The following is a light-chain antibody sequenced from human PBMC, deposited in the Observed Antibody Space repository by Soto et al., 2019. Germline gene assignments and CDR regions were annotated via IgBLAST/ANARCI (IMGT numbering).Light chain of an antibody. CDR2: KDT. CDR3: QSADSSGTYYV. Sequence: SYELTPPPSVSVSPGQTARITCSGDALPKQYAYWYQQKPGQAPVSVIYKDTERPSGIPERFSGSTSGTTVTLTISGVQAEDEAVYYCQSADSSGTYYVFGTGTKVTVL. J-gene: IGLJ1*01. V-gene: IGLV3-25*02. CDR1: ALPKQY.